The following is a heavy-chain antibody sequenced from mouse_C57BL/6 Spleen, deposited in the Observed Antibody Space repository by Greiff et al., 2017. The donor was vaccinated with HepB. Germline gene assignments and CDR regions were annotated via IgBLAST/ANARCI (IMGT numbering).Heavy chain of an antibody. CDR3: ARAPYDYDVPFAY. D-gene: IGHD2-4*01. J-gene: IGHJ3*01. V-gene: IGHV5-4*01. CDR1: GFTFSSYA. Sequence: EVQRVESGGGLVKPGGSLKLSCAASGFTFSSYAMSWVRQTPEKRLEWVATISDGGSYTYYPDNVKGRFTISRDNAKNNLYLQMSHLKSEDTAMYYCARAPYDYDVPFAYWGQGTLVTVS. CDR2: ISDGGSYT.